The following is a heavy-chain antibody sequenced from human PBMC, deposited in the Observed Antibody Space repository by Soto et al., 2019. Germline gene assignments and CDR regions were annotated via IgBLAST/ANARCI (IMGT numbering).Heavy chain of an antibody. CDR2: IYYSGST. V-gene: IGHV4-59*01. CDR3: ARARGEGRQWLVFDY. D-gene: IGHD6-19*01. CDR1: GGSISSYY. Sequence: SETLSLTCTVSGGSISSYYWSWIRQPPGKGLEWIGYIYYSGSTNYNPYLKSRVTISVDTSKNQFSLKLSSVTAADTAVYYCARARGEGRQWLVFDYWGQGTLVTVSS. J-gene: IGHJ4*02.